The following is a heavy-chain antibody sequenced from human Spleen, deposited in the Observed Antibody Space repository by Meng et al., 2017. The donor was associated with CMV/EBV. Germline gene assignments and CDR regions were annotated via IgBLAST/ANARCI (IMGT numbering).Heavy chain of an antibody. Sequence: SETLSLTCTVSGGSVSSGSYYWSWIRQPPGKGLEWIGYIYYSGSTNYNPSLKSRVTISVDTSKNQFSLKLSSVTAADTAVYYCARLQLSSWYTDPSWYFDLWGRGTLVTVSS. CDR1: GGSVSSGSYY. CDR3: ARLQLSSWYTDPSWYFDL. CDR2: IYYSGST. J-gene: IGHJ2*01. D-gene: IGHD6-13*01. V-gene: IGHV4-61*01.